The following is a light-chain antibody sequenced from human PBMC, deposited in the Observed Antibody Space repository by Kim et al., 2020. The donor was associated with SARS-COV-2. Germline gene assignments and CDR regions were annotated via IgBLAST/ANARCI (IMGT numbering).Light chain of an antibody. CDR1: QNIGNA. Sequence: SLSPGETVTLSCKSSQNIGNALAWSQQKPGQPPRNLIYGASTRASGVPARFSGSGTGTEFTLTISSLQSEDVAVYFCQQYKDWPYTFGQGTKLEI. CDR3: QQYKDWPYT. CDR2: GAS. V-gene: IGKV3-15*01. J-gene: IGKJ2*01.